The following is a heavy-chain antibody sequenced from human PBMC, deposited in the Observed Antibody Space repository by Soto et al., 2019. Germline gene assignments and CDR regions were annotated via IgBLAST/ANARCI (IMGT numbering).Heavy chain of an antibody. Sequence: GGSLRLSCASPGFTLSGYAMDWVRQAPGKGLEYVSGISSNGVGTYYANSVQGRFTISRDNSKNTVYLQMGSLRPEDMAVYYCARRARPDFYYMDVWGKGTTVTVSS. D-gene: IGHD6-6*01. CDR3: ARRARPDFYYMDV. CDR1: GFTLSGYA. CDR2: ISSNGVGT. V-gene: IGHV3-64*01. J-gene: IGHJ6*03.